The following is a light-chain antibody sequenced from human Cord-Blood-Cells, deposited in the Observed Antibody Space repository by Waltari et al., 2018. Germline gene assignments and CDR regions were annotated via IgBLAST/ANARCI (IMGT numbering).Light chain of an antibody. J-gene: IGLJ3*02. Sequence: QSALTQPASVSGSPGQSITISCTGTSSDVGSYNLVSGYQQHPGKAPKLMIYEGSKRTSGVSSAFSDSKSDNTASLTISGLQAEDEADYYCCSYAGSSTWVFGGGTKLTVL. CDR1: SSDVGSYNL. CDR2: EGS. V-gene: IGLV2-23*01. CDR3: CSYAGSSTWV.